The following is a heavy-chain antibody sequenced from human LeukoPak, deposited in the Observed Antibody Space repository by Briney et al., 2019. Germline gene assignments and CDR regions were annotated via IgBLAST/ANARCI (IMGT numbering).Heavy chain of an antibody. V-gene: IGHV4-30-4*01. CDR3: ARGLLLRYFDWLSYYFDY. CDR1: GGSISSGDYY. Sequence: SETLSLTCTVSGGSISSGDYYWSWIRQPPGKGLEWIGYIYYSGSTYYNPSLKSRVTISVDTSKNQFSLKLSSVTAADTAVYYCARGLLLRYFDWLSYYFDYWGQGTLVTVSS. D-gene: IGHD3-9*01. J-gene: IGHJ4*02. CDR2: IYYSGST.